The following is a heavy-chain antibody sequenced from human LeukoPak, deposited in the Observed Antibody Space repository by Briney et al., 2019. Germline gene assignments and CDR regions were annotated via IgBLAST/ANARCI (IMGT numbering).Heavy chain of an antibody. CDR3: ARRVGDGYNYYFDY. V-gene: IGHV4-59*08. J-gene: IGHJ4*02. Sequence: SETLSLTCTVSGASISSYYWSWIRQPPGKGLEWIGYIYYSGTTHYNPSLKSRVTISLDTSKNQLSLRLSSVTAADTAVYYCARRVGDGYNYYFDYWGQGTLVAVSS. CDR1: GASISSYY. D-gene: IGHD5-24*01. CDR2: IYYSGTT.